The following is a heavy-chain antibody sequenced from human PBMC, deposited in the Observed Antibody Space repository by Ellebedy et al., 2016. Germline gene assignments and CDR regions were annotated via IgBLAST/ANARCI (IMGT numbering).Heavy chain of an antibody. D-gene: IGHD3-22*01. CDR3: ARELVYYYNSSGYYFDC. CDR2: FYYSGGT. J-gene: IGHJ4*02. V-gene: IGHV4-30-4*01. CDR1: GGSISSGDFY. Sequence: LRLSCTVSGGSISSGDFYWSWIRQSPGKGLEWIGNFYYSGGTFYNPSLRGRVTVSVDTSKNQFSLKLRSVTAADTAVYYCARELVYYYNSSGYYFDCWGQGMLVTVSS.